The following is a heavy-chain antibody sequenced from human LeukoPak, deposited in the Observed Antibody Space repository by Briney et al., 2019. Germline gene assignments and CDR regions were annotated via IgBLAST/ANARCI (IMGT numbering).Heavy chain of an antibody. CDR3: ARDPYYFDSSGNDI. Sequence: PGGSLRLSCKASGFAFSNYWMTWVRQAPGKGLEWVANIKQDGSEKHYADSVKGRFTISRDNANNSLYLQINSLRADDTALYYCARDPYYFDSSGNDIWGQGTMVTVSS. CDR1: GFAFSNYW. D-gene: IGHD3-22*01. CDR2: IKQDGSEK. V-gene: IGHV3-7*01. J-gene: IGHJ3*02.